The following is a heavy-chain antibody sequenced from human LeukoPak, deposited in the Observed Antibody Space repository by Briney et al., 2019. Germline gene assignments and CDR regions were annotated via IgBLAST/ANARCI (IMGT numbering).Heavy chain of an antibody. CDR1: GFSLSSYW. Sequence: PGGSLRLSCAVSGFSLSSYWMSWVRQAPGKGLEWVANVNQDGSEKYYVDSVKGRFTISRDNAQNSLYLQMNSLRAEDTAVYYCARVYGDYAFDYWGQGTQVTVSP. D-gene: IGHD4-17*01. V-gene: IGHV3-7*01. CDR2: VNQDGSEK. J-gene: IGHJ4*02. CDR3: ARVYGDYAFDY.